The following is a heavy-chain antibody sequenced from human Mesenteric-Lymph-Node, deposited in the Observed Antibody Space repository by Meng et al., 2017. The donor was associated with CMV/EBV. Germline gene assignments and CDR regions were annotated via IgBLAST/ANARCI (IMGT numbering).Heavy chain of an antibody. D-gene: IGHD3/OR15-3a*01. V-gene: IGHV1-69*10. CDR3: ARVAGHVDFWTGHLDY. Sequence: GAPFRSYGISWLRQAPGQGLEWMGGILPMVGITYYAQNFQGRLTITADKSWTASMELSSLASDDTAVYFCARVAGHVDFWTGHLDYWGQGTLVTVSS. CDR1: GAPFRSYG. J-gene: IGHJ4*02. CDR2: ILPMVGIT.